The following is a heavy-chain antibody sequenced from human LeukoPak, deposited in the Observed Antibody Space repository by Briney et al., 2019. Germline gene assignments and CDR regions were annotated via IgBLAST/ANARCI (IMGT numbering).Heavy chain of an antibody. CDR1: GITLSNYG. CDR2: ISDSGGRT. Sequence: GGSLRLSCAVSGITLSNYGMSWVRQAPGKGLEWVAGISDSGGRTNYADSVKGRFTISRDNPKNTLYLQMNSLRPEDTAVYFCAKRGVVIRVILVGFHKEAYYFDSWGQRVLVTLSS. V-gene: IGHV3-23*01. D-gene: IGHD3-22*01. J-gene: IGHJ4*02. CDR3: AKRGVVIRVILVGFHKEAYYFDS.